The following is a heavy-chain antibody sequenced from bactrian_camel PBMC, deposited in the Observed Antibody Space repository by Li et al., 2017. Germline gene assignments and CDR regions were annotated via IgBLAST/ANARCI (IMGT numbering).Heavy chain of an antibody. CDR3: AAVQREGQFRCRYTTVAGTRFNN. D-gene: IGHD1*01. CDR2: LNIGRAYT. Sequence: VQLVESGGGSVQNGGSLRLSCVATGYTYNGCMGWFRQAPGKEREGIAALNIGRAYTYYADSVKDRFIISRGNDENTVYLQMNSLKPEDTAMYYCAAVQREGQFRCRYTTVAGTRFNNWGQGTQVTVS. J-gene: IGHJ4*01. V-gene: IGHV3S31*01. CDR1: GYTYNGC.